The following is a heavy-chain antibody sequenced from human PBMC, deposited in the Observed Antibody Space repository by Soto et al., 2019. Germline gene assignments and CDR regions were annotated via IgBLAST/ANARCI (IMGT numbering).Heavy chain of an antibody. Sequence: QVQLVQSGAEVKKPGASVKVSCKASGYTFTNYDINWVRQATGQGLEWMGWMNPNSGNTGYAQKFEGRLTMSRNTSISTAYMELSSLRSEDTAVYYCARPLRYCSSTSCQYYFDYWGQGTLVTVSS. D-gene: IGHD2-2*01. V-gene: IGHV1-8*01. CDR1: GYTFTNYD. CDR3: ARPLRYCSSTSCQYYFDY. CDR2: MNPNSGNT. J-gene: IGHJ4*02.